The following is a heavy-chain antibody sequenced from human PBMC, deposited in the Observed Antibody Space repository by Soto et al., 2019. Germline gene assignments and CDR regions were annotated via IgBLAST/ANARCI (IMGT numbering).Heavy chain of an antibody. CDR2: ISASGGST. D-gene: IGHD3-3*02. CDR3: VKDQHSPAHDY. J-gene: IGHJ4*02. V-gene: IGHV3-23*01. Sequence: VQLLESGGGLVQPGESLRLSCAASGFTFTNYAMSWVRQAPGKGLEWVSTISASGGSTYYVDSVKGRFSISRDNSKNTLYMQMSSLRAEDTAVYFCVKDQHSPAHDYWGQGTLVTVSS. CDR1: GFTFTNYA.